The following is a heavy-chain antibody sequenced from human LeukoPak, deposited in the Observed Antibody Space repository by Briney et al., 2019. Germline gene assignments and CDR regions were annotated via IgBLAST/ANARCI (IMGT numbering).Heavy chain of an antibody. V-gene: IGHV4-39*01. CDR3: ARQSSWKGRNSFDP. CDR2: IVYDGST. J-gene: IGHJ5*02. Sequence: SETLSLTCTVSGGPISSASDFWSWLRQSAGKGLEWLGNIVYDGSTYYNPSLNGRVTLSVDTSKKQFSLSLYSMTAADTAVYYCARQSSWKGRNSFDPWGRGILVTVSS. CDR1: GGPISSASDF. D-gene: IGHD1-1*01.